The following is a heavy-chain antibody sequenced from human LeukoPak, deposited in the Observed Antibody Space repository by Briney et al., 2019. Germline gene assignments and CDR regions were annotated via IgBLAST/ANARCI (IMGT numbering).Heavy chain of an antibody. V-gene: IGHV1-2*02. CDR3: ASMYSSSFWKNWFDP. Sequence: ASVKVSCKASGYTFTSYAMNWVRQAPGQGLEWMGWINPNSGGTNYAQKFQGRVTMTRDTSISTAYMELGRLRSDDTAVYYCASMYSSSFWKNWFDPWGQGTLVTVSS. J-gene: IGHJ5*02. CDR1: GYTFTSYA. D-gene: IGHD6-6*01. CDR2: INPNSGGT.